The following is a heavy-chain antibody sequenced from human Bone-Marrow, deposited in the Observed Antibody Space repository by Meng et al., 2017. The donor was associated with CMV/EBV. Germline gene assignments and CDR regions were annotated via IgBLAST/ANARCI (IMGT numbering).Heavy chain of an antibody. V-gene: IGHV3-66*03. J-gene: IGHJ3*02. CDR3: ARDADSFGVVIRGAFDI. D-gene: IGHD3-3*01. Sequence: GESLKISCAASGFTVSSNYMSWVRQAPGKGLEWVSVIYSCGSTYYADSVKGRFTISRDNSKNTLYLQMNSLRAEDTAVYYCARDADSFGVVIRGAFDIWGQGTMVTFSS. CDR1: GFTVSSNY. CDR2: IYSCGST.